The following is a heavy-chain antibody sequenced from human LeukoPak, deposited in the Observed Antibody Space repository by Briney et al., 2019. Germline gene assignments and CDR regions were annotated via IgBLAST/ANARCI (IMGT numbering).Heavy chain of an antibody. J-gene: IGHJ4*02. D-gene: IGHD1-1*01. CDR1: GFPFIEYS. CDR3: ARDHNYAFDN. CDR2: IGIDSGNT. V-gene: IGHV3-48*01. Sequence: GSLSLSCTASGFPFIEYSMNWVRQAPGKGLEWISYIGIDSGNTKYADSVRGRFTISADKAKNSLYLQMNSLRVEDTAVYYCARDHNYAFDNWGQGTLVSVAS.